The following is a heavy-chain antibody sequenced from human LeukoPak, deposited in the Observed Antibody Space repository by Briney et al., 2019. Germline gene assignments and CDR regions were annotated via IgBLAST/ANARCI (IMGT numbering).Heavy chain of an antibody. D-gene: IGHD1-1*01. J-gene: IGHJ4*02. CDR2: TRFDGSIK. Sequence: GGSLRLSCAVSGFIFSDYGFHWVRQAPGKGLEWVAVTRFDGSIKQYADSVKGRFTIPRDDSKNTLYLQMNSLKSEDTAVYYCARWGGTRQYYFDYWGRGTLVTVSS. V-gene: IGHV3-33*01. CDR3: ARWGGTRQYYFDY. CDR1: GFIFSDYG.